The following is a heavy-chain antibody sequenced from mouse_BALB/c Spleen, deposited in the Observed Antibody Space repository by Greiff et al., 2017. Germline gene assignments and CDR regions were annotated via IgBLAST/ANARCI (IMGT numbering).Heavy chain of an antibody. Sequence: EVMLVESGGGLVKPGGSLKLSCAASGFTFSSYAMSWVRQTPEKRLEWVASISSGGSTYYPDSVKGRFTISRDNARNILYLQMSSLRSEDTAMYYCARHEDYYGSSYEYFDVWGAGTTVTVSS. CDR1: GFTFSSYA. CDR3: ARHEDYYGSSYEYFDV. V-gene: IGHV5-6-5*01. D-gene: IGHD1-1*01. J-gene: IGHJ1*01. CDR2: ISSGGST.